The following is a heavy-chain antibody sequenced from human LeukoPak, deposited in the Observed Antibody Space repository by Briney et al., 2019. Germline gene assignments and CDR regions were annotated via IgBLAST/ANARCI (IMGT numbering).Heavy chain of an antibody. D-gene: IGHD7-27*01. CDR2: IYHTGST. J-gene: IGHJ4*02. V-gene: IGHV4-30-2*03. CDR3: AKVGSHWGREFDF. Sequence: SQTLSLTCAVSGGSISSGGYSWSWIRQAPGKGLEWMGSIYHTGSTYYNPSLKSRFNMSVDTSKNQFSLKLTSVTAADTAIYYCAKVGSHWGREFDFWGQGTLVTVTS. CDR1: GGSISSGGYS.